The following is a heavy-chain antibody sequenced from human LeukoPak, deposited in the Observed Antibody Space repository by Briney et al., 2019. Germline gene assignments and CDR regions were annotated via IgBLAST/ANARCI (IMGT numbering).Heavy chain of an antibody. J-gene: IGHJ4*02. CDR1: GYSFTTYW. D-gene: IGHD3-22*01. CDR2: IIPIFGTA. V-gene: IGHV1-69*01. CDR3: ARYSLGYYDSSGYYNFDY. Sequence: KISCKGSGYSFTTYWIGWVRQAPGQGLEWMGGIIPIFGTASYAQKFQGRVTITADESTSTAYMELSSLRSEDTAVYYCARYSLGYYDSSGYYNFDYWGQGTLVTVSS.